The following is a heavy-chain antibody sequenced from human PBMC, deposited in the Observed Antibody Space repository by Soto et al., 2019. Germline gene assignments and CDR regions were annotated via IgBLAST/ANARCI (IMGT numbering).Heavy chain of an antibody. V-gene: IGHV4-59*01. CDR2: IYYSGST. Sequence: QVQLQESGPGLVKPSETLSLTCTVSGGSISSYSWSWIRQPPGKGLEYIGYIYYSGSTIYNPSLKSRVTISVDTSKNQLSLKLSSVTAADTAVYYCARVQYSYGYYFDYWGQGTLVTVSS. CDR3: ARVQYSYGYYFDY. J-gene: IGHJ4*02. CDR1: GGSISSYS. D-gene: IGHD5-18*01.